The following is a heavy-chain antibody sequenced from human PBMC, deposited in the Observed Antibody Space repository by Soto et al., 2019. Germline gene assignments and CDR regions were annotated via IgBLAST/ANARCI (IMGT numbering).Heavy chain of an antibody. D-gene: IGHD6-19*01. Sequence: GGSLRLSCAASVFTFSSYGMHWVRQAPGKGLEWVAVISYDGSNKYYADSVKGRFTISRDNSKNTLYLQMNSLRAEDTAVYYCAKDRVKGDSSGQDYWGQATLVTVSS. CDR3: AKDRVKGDSSGQDY. V-gene: IGHV3-30*18. CDR1: VFTFSSYG. CDR2: ISYDGSNK. J-gene: IGHJ4*02.